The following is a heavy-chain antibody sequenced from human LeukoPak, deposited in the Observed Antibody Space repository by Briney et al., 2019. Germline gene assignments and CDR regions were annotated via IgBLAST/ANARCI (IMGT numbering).Heavy chain of an antibody. D-gene: IGHD1/OR15-1a*01. CDR1: GGSISSYY. Sequence: SETLSLTCTVSGGSISSYYWSWIRQPPGKGLEWIGYIYYSGSTNYNPSLTSRVTISVDTSKNQFSLKLSSVTAADTAVYYCARTIATTDYWGQGTLVTVSS. V-gene: IGHV4-59*12. CDR3: ARTIATTDY. J-gene: IGHJ4*02. CDR2: IYYSGST.